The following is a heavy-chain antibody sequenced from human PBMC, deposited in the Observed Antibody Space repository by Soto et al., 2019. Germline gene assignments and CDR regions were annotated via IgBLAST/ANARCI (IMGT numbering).Heavy chain of an antibody. D-gene: IGHD1-26*01. CDR3: ARSGSYSWLPY. CDR1: GFTFSSYA. V-gene: IGHV3-23*01. Sequence: HPGGSLRLSCAASGFTFSSYALSWVRQAPGKGLEWVSSISPSGGGSYYADSVKGRFTISRDNSKNTVYLQMNGLRAEDSALYYCARSGSYSWLPYWGQGTLVTVSS. J-gene: IGHJ4*02. CDR2: ISPSGGGS.